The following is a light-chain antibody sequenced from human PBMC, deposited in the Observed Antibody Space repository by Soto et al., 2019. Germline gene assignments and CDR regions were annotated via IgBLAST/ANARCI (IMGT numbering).Light chain of an antibody. Sequence: DIQMTQSPSSLSASIGDRVTISCQASQDISEYLNWYQQKPGTAPKILISDASNLETGVPSRFTGRGSGTDFTLTITSLQPEDIATYYCQQFGGLPLTFGPGTKVEIK. V-gene: IGKV1-33*01. CDR3: QQFGGLPLT. CDR1: QDISEY. CDR2: DAS. J-gene: IGKJ3*01.